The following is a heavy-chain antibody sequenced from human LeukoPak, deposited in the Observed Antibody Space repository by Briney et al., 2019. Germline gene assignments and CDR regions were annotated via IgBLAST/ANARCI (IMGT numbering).Heavy chain of an antibody. CDR1: GGSISSSSYY. Sequence: QTSETLSLTCTVSGGSISSSSYYWGWIRQPPGKGLEWIGSIYYSGSAYYNPSLKSRVTISIDTSKNHFSLKLSSVTAADTAVYYCARVWGPGRYYYYMDVWGKGTTVTVSS. J-gene: IGHJ6*03. V-gene: IGHV4-39*07. CDR2: IYYSGSA. D-gene: IGHD7-27*01. CDR3: ARVWGPGRYYYYMDV.